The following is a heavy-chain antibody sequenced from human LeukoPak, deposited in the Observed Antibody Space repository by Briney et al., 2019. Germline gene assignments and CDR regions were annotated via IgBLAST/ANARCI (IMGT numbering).Heavy chain of an antibody. CDR2: ISAYNGNT. CDR3: AKGFNWNYPHYFDY. V-gene: IGHV1-18*04. CDR1: GYTFTSYG. D-gene: IGHD1-7*01. Sequence: ASVKVSCKASGYTFTSYGISWVRQAPGQGLEWMGWISAYNGNTNYAQKLQGRVTMTTDTSTSTAYMELRSLRADDTAVYYCAKGFNWNYPHYFDYWGQGTLVTVSS. J-gene: IGHJ4*02.